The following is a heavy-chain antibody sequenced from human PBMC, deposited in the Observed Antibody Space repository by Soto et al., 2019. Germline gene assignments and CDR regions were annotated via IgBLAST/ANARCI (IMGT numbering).Heavy chain of an antibody. J-gene: IGHJ1*01. D-gene: IGHD2-15*01. CDR1: GGTFSSYA. CDR3: ARGYCSGGSCYSYFQH. Sequence: QVQLVQSGAEVKKPGSSVKVSCKASGGTFSSYAISWVRQAPGQGLEWMGGIIAIFGTANYAQKFQGRVTITADESTSTAYMELSSLRSEDTAVYYCARGYCSGGSCYSYFQHWGQGTLVTVSS. V-gene: IGHV1-69*01. CDR2: IIAIFGTA.